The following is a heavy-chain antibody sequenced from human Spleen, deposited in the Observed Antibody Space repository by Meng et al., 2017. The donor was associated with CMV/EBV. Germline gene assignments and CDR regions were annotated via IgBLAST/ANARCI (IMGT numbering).Heavy chain of an antibody. CDR1: GFTFSTYD. CDR2: IGTVGDT. CDR3: ARARSPTHFDY. V-gene: IGHV3-13*01. Sequence: GGSLRLSCTASGFTFSTYDFHWVRQPTGKGLEWVSSIGTVGDTYSIGSVKGRFIISREGAKNSVYLQMNGLRDGDTGLYYCARARSPTHFDYWGQGALVTVSS. J-gene: IGHJ4*02.